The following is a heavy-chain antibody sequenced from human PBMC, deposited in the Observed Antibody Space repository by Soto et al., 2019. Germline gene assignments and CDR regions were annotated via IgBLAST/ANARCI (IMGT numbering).Heavy chain of an antibody. Sequence: GGSLRLSCAASVFTFSTYAMSWVRQAPGKGLEWVSAISTSVGSTYYTDSVKGRFTISRDNSKNTLYLQMNSLRAEDTSVYYCPKWGQSYDYWGQGTLVTVSS. CDR3: PKWGQSYDY. V-gene: IGHV3-23*01. J-gene: IGHJ4*02. CDR2: ISTSVGST. CDR1: VFTFSTYA. D-gene: IGHD3-10*01.